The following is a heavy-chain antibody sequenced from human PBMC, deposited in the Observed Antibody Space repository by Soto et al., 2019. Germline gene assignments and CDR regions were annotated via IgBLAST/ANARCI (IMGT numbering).Heavy chain of an antibody. J-gene: IGHJ6*02. V-gene: IGHV3-30-3*01. D-gene: IGHD1-1*01. Sequence: QVQLVESGGGVVQPGRSLRLSCAASGFTFSNNAMDWVRQAPGKGLEWVAVISYDGSNKYIAESVKGRFTISRDNSKNPLVLQMTSQRAEDTAVYYCARGTTTSAFSAMDVWGQGTTVTVSS. CDR1: GFTFSNNA. CDR3: ARGTTTSAFSAMDV. CDR2: ISYDGSNK.